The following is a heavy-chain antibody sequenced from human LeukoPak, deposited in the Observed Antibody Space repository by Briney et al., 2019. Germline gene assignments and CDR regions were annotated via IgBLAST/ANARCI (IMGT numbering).Heavy chain of an antibody. CDR1: GYSFTSCW. V-gene: IGHV5-51*01. CDR2: IYPGDSDT. Sequence: GESLKISCKGSGYSFTSCWIGWVRQMPGKGLEWMGIIYPGDSDTRYRPSSEGQVTISADKSISTAYLQWSSLKASDTAMYYCARRGFCTNGVCHFDYWGQGTLVTVSS. CDR3: ARRGFCTNGVCHFDY. D-gene: IGHD2-8*01. J-gene: IGHJ4*02.